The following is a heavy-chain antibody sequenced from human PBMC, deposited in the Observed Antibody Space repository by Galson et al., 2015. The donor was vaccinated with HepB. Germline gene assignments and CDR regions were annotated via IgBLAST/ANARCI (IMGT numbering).Heavy chain of an antibody. CDR3: AKLFSSGYPDNWFDP. J-gene: IGHJ5*02. V-gene: IGHV3-30*18. D-gene: IGHD3-22*01. CDR1: GFTFSSYG. CDR2: ISYDGSNK. Sequence: SLRLSCAASGFTFSSYGMHWVRQAPGKGLEWVAGISYDGSNKYYADSVKGRFTISRDNSKNTLYLQMNSLRAEDTAVYYCAKLFSSGYPDNWFDPGGQGTLVTVPS.